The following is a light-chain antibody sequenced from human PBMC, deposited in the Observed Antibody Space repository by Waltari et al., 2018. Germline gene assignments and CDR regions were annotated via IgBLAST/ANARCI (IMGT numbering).Light chain of an antibody. V-gene: IGLV2-23*02. CDR2: AVS. J-gene: IGLJ2*01. Sequence: QSALTQPASVSGSPGPSHTIYCTRTSRDVGSYNRVSWYQQHPGKAPKLMIYAVSKRPSGVSDRFSGSKSGDMASLTISGLQPEEEAEYFCSSYAGSSKGVFGGGTKVTVL. CDR3: SSYAGSSKGV. CDR1: SRDVGSYNR.